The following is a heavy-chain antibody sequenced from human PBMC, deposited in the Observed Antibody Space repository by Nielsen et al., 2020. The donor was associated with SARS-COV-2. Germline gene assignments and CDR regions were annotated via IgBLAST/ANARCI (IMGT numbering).Heavy chain of an antibody. J-gene: IGHJ6*02. Sequence: GGSLRLSCAASGFTFSSYSMNWVRQAPGKGLEWVSSISSSSSYIYYADSVKGRFTISRDNAKNSLYLKMNSLRAEDTAVYYCARDHLIAAAGYYYYYGMDVWGQGTTVTVSS. CDR2: ISSSSSYI. V-gene: IGHV3-21*01. D-gene: IGHD6-13*01. CDR1: GFTFSSYS. CDR3: ARDHLIAAAGYYYYYGMDV.